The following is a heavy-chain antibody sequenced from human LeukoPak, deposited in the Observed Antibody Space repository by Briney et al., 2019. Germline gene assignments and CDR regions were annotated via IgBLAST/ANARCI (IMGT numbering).Heavy chain of an antibody. CDR3: VKGQWLRQEGPFDY. CDR1: GFTFSSYA. V-gene: IGHV3-64D*06. Sequence: PGGSLRLSRLAPGFTFSSYAIHWVRQAPGKGLEYVSAISSNGGSTYYTDSVKSRFTISRDNSKNTLYLQMSSLRAEDTAVYYCVKGQWLRQEGPFDYWGQGTLVTVYS. CDR2: ISSNGGST. J-gene: IGHJ4*02. D-gene: IGHD5-12*01.